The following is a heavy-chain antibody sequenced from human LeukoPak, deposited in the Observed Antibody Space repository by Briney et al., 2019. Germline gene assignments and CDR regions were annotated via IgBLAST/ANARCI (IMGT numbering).Heavy chain of an antibody. V-gene: IGHV3-74*01. Sequence: GGSLRLSCEASGFTFNGHWMHWVRQAPGKGLVWVSLINGDGSTISYADSVKGRFTISRDNAKNTLYLQMNSLRAEDTAVYYCARAAGSYSKYYYYYMDVWGKGTTVTISS. J-gene: IGHJ6*03. CDR2: INGDGSTI. CDR1: GFTFNGHW. D-gene: IGHD1-26*01. CDR3: ARAAGSYSKYYYYYMDV.